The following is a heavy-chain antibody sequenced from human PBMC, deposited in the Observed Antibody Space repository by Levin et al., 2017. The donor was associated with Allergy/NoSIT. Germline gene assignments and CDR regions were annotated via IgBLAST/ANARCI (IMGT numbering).Heavy chain of an antibody. CDR1: GYTFTSYD. Sequence: VASVKVSCKASGYTFTSYDINWVRQATGQGLEWMGWMNPNSGNTGYAQKFQGRVTMTRNTSISTAYMELSSLRSEDTAVYYCARLAEIAAAGPNYYYYGMDVWGQGTTVTVSS. V-gene: IGHV1-8*01. J-gene: IGHJ6*02. D-gene: IGHD6-13*01. CDR2: MNPNSGNT. CDR3: ARLAEIAAAGPNYYYYGMDV.